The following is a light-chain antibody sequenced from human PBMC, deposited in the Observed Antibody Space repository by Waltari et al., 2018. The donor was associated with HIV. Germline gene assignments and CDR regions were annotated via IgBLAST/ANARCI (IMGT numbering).Light chain of an antibody. V-gene: IGKV3D-15*01. CDR1: QGVSSN. J-gene: IGKJ4*01. CDR2: GAS. CDR3: QQYNDWPPLT. Sequence: EIVMTQSPATLSVSPGERATLPCRASQGVSSNLAWYQQKPGQPPRLLIYGASIRATGIPARLSCSGSETEFTLAINSVQSEDFAVCYCQQYNDWPPLTFGGGTKVEI.